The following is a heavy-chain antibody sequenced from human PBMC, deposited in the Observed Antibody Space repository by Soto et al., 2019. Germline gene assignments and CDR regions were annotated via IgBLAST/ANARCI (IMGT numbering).Heavy chain of an antibody. Sequence: GGSLRLSCAASGFTFSNAWMNWVRQAPGKGLEWVGRIKSRTDGGTTDYAAPVKGRFTISRDDSKNTLYLQMNSLKTEDTAVYYCTTQEWEPRVPPPYSGYGSEGFGQPSKYYYYGMDVWGQGTTVTVSS. V-gene: IGHV3-15*07. CDR3: TTQEWEPRVPPPYSGYGSEGFGQPSKYYYYGMDV. J-gene: IGHJ6*02. CDR1: GFTFSNAW. D-gene: IGHD5-12*01. CDR2: IKSRTDGGTT.